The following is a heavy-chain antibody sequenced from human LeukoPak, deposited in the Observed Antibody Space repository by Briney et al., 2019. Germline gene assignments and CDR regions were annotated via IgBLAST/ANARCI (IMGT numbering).Heavy chain of an antibody. CDR2: INHSGST. V-gene: IGHV4-34*01. CDR3: ARRVQLWFRAYYYYYMDV. CDR1: GGSFSGYY. J-gene: IGHJ6*03. Sequence: PSETLSLTCAVYGGSFSGYYWRWIRQPPGKGLEWIGEINHSGSTNYNPSLKSRVTISVDTSKNQFSLKLSSVTAADTAVYYCARRVQLWFRAYYYYYMDVWGKGTTVTVSS. D-gene: IGHD5-18*01.